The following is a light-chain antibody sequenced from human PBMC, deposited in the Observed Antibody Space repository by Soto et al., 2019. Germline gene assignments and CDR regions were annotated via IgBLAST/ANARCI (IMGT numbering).Light chain of an antibody. CDR3: QHSGDFRWT. V-gene: IGKV3-20*01. CDR2: GAS. J-gene: IGKJ1*01. Sequence: EIVLTQSPGTLSLSPGERATLSYRGSQSVSSNYLAWYQQSPGQAPRLLIYGASSRATGIPDRFSGRGFGTDFTLTISRLEPEDFAVYYCQHSGDFRWTFGLGTKVDIK. CDR1: QSVSSNY.